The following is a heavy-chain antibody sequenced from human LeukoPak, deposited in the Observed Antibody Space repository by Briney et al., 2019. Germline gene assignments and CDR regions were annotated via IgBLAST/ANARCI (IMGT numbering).Heavy chain of an antibody. J-gene: IGHJ6*03. CDR3: VRESRRYQLPGLNDYYYMDV. Sequence: GGSLRLSCAASGFTFSSYAMHWVRQAPGKGLEWVANIKQDGSEKYYVDSVKGRFTISRDIAKNSLYLQMNSLRAEDTAVYYCVRESRRYQLPGLNDYYYMDVWGKGTTVTVSS. CDR2: IKQDGSEK. CDR1: GFTFSSYA. D-gene: IGHD2-2*01. V-gene: IGHV3-7*01.